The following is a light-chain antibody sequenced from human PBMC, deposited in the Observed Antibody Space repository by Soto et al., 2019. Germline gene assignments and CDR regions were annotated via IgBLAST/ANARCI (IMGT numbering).Light chain of an antibody. CDR3: QCQGFT. CDR1: QSVSSN. Sequence: EILLTQSPATLSLSPGERATLSCRASQSVSSNLAWYQQRHGQAPRLLISEASNRATGIPDRFSGSGSGTDFTLTFSSLEPEDFAFYYCQCQGFTFGSGTKVDIK. V-gene: IGKV3-11*01. J-gene: IGKJ3*01. CDR2: EAS.